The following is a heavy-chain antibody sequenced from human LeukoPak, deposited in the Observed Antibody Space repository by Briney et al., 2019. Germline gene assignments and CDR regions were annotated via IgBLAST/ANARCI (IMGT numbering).Heavy chain of an antibody. CDR2: ISWNSGSI. CDR3: AREVPTTR. V-gene: IGHV3-9*01. Sequence: PGGSLRLSCAASGFTFDDYAMHWVRQAPGKGLEWVSGISWNSGSIGYADSVKGRFTISRDNAKNSLYLQMSSLRAEDTAVYYCAREVPTTRWGQGTLVTVSS. J-gene: IGHJ4*02. D-gene: IGHD4-11*01. CDR1: GFTFDDYA.